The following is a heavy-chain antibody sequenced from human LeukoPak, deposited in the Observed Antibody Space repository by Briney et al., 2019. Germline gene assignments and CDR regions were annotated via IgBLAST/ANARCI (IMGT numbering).Heavy chain of an antibody. CDR2: IYFSGST. Sequence: PSETLSLTCTVSGDSLSNNYWGWIRQPPGKGLEWIGSIYFSGSTYYNPSLNSRVTISVDTSKNQFSLKLTSVTAADTAVYYCVRLDSSEYYYYYMDVWGKGTTVTISS. J-gene: IGHJ6*03. CDR3: VRLDSSEYYYYYMDV. V-gene: IGHV4-39*01. CDR1: GDSLSNNY.